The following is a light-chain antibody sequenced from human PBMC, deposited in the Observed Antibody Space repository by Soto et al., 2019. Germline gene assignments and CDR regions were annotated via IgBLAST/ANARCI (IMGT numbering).Light chain of an antibody. CDR2: DVS. J-gene: IGLJ1*01. V-gene: IGLV2-14*01. CDR1: SSDVGGYNY. Sequence: QSALPQPASVSGSPGQSITISCTGTSSDVGGYNYVSWYQQHPGKAPKLMIYDVSNRPSGVSNRFSGSKSGNTASLTISGLQAEDEADYYCSSYTSISTLGNVFGSGTKLTVL. CDR3: SSYTSISTLGNV.